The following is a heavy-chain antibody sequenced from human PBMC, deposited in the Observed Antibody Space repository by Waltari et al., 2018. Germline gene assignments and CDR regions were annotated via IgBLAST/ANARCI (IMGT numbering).Heavy chain of an antibody. D-gene: IGHD5-12*01. V-gene: IGHV4-38-2*02. CDR3: ARGRLRNWFDP. Sequence: QVQLQESGPGLVKPSETLSLTCTVSGYSISSGYYWGWIRQPPGKGLEWIGSIYHSGSTYYNPARKSRVTISVDTSKNQFSLKLSSVTAADTAVYYCARGRLRNWFDPWGQGTLVTVSS. CDR1: GYSISSGYY. CDR2: IYHSGST. J-gene: IGHJ5*02.